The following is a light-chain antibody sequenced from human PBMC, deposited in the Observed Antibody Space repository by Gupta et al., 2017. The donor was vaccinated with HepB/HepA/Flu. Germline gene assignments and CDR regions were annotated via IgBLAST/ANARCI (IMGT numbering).Light chain of an antibody. CDR2: DND. Sequence: QSVLTQPPSVSAAPGQKVTIACSGSNSNIGNNYASWYQQLPGTAPKLLIYDNDKRPSGIPDRFSGSKSGTSATLGITGLQTGDEADYYCGTWDTSLSAVLFGGGTKLTVL. CDR3: GTWDTSLSAVL. V-gene: IGLV1-51*01. J-gene: IGLJ2*01. CDR1: NSNIGNNY.